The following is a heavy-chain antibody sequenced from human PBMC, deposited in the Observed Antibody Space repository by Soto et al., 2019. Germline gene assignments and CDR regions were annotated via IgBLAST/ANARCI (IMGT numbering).Heavy chain of an antibody. CDR3: AHAITYNRCWFQNWFDP. CDR1: GFSLSTSGVA. Sequence: QITLKESAPTLVKPTQTLTLTCTFSGFSLSTSGVAVGWILQPPGKALEWLAFIYWDDDKRYTPSLKSRLNLTKDTSQNQVVLTLTNMDPVDTATYYCAHAITYNRCWFQNWFDPWGKGTLVTVSS. D-gene: IGHD6-13*01. J-gene: IGHJ5*02. V-gene: IGHV2-5*02. CDR2: IYWDDDK.